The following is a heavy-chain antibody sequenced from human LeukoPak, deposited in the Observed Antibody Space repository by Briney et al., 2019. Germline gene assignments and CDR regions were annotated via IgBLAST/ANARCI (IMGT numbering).Heavy chain of an antibody. CDR3: ARENSGSYREFGY. Sequence: SETLSLTCTVSGGSISGYHWSWIRQAAGEGLEWIGRMSSTGSSDYSPSLKSRVSMSVDTSKNQFSLKLSSVTAADTAVFYCARENSGSYREFGYWGQGTLVTVSS. D-gene: IGHD1-26*01. J-gene: IGHJ4*02. V-gene: IGHV4-4*07. CDR2: MSSTGSS. CDR1: GGSISGYH.